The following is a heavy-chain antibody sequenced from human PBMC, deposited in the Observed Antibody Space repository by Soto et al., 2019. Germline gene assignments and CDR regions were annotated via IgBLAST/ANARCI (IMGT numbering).Heavy chain of an antibody. D-gene: IGHD2-15*01. J-gene: IGHJ6*02. Sequence: SVKVSCKASGGTFSSYAISWVRQAPGQGLEWMGGIIPIFGTANYAQKFQGRVTITADESTSTAYMELSSLRSEDTAVYYCAGWVVAGTYYYYGMDVWGQGTTVTVS. CDR1: GGTFSSYA. V-gene: IGHV1-69*13. CDR3: AGWVVAGTYYYYGMDV. CDR2: IIPIFGTA.